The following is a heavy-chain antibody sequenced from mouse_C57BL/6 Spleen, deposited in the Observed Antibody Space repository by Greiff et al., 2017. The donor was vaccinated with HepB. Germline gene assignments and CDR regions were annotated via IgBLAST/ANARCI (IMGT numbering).Heavy chain of an antibody. CDR1: GFTFSSYG. CDR2: ISSGGSYT. CDR3: ARHRGNGGNYYAMDY. Sequence: EVKVVESGGDLVKPGGSLKLSCAASGFTFSSYGMSWVRQTPDKRLEWVATISSGGSYTYYPDSVKGRFTIARDNAKNTLYLQMSSLKSEDTAMYYCARHRGNGGNYYAMDYWGQGTSVTVSS. D-gene: IGHD2-1*01. J-gene: IGHJ4*01. V-gene: IGHV5-6*01.